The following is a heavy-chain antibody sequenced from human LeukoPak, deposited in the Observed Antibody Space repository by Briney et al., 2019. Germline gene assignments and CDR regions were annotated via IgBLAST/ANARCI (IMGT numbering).Heavy chain of an antibody. CDR3: ASRSSITMVRGVIIPLGY. D-gene: IGHD3-10*01. Sequence: ASVKVSCKTSGYTFTNYAMNWVRQAPGQGLEWMGWINTNTGRPTYAQGFTGRFVFSLDTSICTAYLQISSLKAEDTAVYYCASRSSITMVRGVIIPLGYWGQGTLVTVSS. CDR1: GYTFTNYA. J-gene: IGHJ4*02. CDR2: INTNTGRP. V-gene: IGHV7-4-1*02.